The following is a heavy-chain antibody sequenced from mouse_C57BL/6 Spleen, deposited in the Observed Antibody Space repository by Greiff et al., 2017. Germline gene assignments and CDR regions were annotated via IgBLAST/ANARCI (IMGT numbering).Heavy chain of an antibody. CDR1: GYTFTSYW. CDR2: IDPNSGGT. CDR3: AREGGYGSAWFAY. V-gene: IGHV1-72*01. J-gene: IGHJ3*01. D-gene: IGHD1-1*02. Sequence: QVQLQQPGAELVKPGASVKLSCKASGYTFTSYWMHWVKQRPGRGLEWMGRIDPNSGGTKYNEKLKSKATLTVDKPSSKAYMQLSSLTSEDSAVDYCAREGGYGSAWFAYWGQGTLVTVSA.